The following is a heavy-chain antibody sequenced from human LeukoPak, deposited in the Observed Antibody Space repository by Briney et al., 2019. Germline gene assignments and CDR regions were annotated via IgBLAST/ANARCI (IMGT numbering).Heavy chain of an antibody. J-gene: IGHJ4*02. CDR2: ISYDGSNK. CDR1: GFTFSSYA. Sequence: GPSLRLSCAASGFTFSSYAMHWGRQAPGKGLEWVAVISYDGSNKNYADSVKGRFTISRDNSKNTLYLQMHSLRAEDTAVYYCARSGPYGNYFDYWGQGTLVTVSS. CDR3: ARSGPYGNYFDY. D-gene: IGHD1-14*01. V-gene: IGHV3-30*04.